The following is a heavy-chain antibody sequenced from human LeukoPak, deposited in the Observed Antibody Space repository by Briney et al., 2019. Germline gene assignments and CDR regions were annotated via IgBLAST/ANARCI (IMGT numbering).Heavy chain of an antibody. CDR1: GFTFTSFG. D-gene: IGHD4-11*01. Sequence: ASVKVSCKASGFTFTSFGFSWVRQAPGQGLEWMGWISAYNGNTNYAQNLQGRVTMTTDASTSTVYMELRSLRPDDTAMYYCERWRESSKWPPGYLQHWGQGTLVTVSS. CDR2: ISAYNGNT. CDR3: ERWRESSKWPPGYLQH. J-gene: IGHJ1*01. V-gene: IGHV1-18*01.